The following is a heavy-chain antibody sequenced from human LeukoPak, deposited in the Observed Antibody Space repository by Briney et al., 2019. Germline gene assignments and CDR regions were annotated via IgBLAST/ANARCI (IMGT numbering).Heavy chain of an antibody. J-gene: IGHJ4*02. D-gene: IGHD1-26*01. V-gene: IGHV1-69*05. Sequence: SVKVSCKASGGTFSSYAISWVRQAPGQGLEWMGGIIPIFGTANYAQKFQGRVTITTDESTSTAYMELSSLRPEDTAVYYCARGLNLVGATPLGYWGQGTLVTVSS. CDR1: GGTFSSYA. CDR2: IIPIFGTA. CDR3: ARGLNLVGATPLGY.